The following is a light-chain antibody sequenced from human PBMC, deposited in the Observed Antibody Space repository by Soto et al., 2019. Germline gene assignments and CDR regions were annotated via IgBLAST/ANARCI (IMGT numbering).Light chain of an antibody. V-gene: IGKV1-39*01. Sequence: DIQMTQSPPSLSASVGDRVTIACRASQSISSYLNWYQHKPGKAPKLLIYSASTLQSGVPSRFSGSGSGTDFTLTITSLQPEDFGTYYCHQTYSTPQTFGQGTKVDIK. J-gene: IGKJ1*01. CDR2: SAS. CDR3: HQTYSTPQT. CDR1: QSISSY.